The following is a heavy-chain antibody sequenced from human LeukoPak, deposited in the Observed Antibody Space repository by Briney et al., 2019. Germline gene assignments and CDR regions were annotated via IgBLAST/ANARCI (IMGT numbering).Heavy chain of an antibody. CDR2: IYYSGST. Sequence: SEALSLTCTVSGGSISSSSYYWGWIRQPPGKGLEWIGSIYYSGSTYYNPSLKSRVTISVDTSKNQFSLKLSSVTAADTAVYYCAREVGATTWFPHWGQGTLVTVSS. CDR1: GGSISSSSYY. V-gene: IGHV4-39*01. CDR3: AREVGATTWFPH. D-gene: IGHD1-26*01. J-gene: IGHJ4*02.